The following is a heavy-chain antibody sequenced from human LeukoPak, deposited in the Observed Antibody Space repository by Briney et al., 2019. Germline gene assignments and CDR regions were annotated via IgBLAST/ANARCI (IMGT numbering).Heavy chain of an antibody. Sequence: SETLSLTCTVSGGSISSYYWSWIRQPPGKGLEWIGYICYSGSTNYNPSLKSRVTISVDTSKNQFSLKLSSVTAADTAVYYCARSGRGYSYGYFDYWGQGTLVTVSS. CDR3: ARSGRGYSYGYFDY. CDR1: GGSISSYY. CDR2: ICYSGST. V-gene: IGHV4-59*01. J-gene: IGHJ4*02. D-gene: IGHD5-18*01.